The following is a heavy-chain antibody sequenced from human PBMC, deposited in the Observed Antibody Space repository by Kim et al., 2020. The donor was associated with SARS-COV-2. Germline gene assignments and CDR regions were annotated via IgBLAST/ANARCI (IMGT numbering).Heavy chain of an antibody. CDR3: ATYDSSGYRNGMDV. CDR1: GGTFSSYA. V-gene: IGHV1-69*04. J-gene: IGHJ6*02. Sequence: SVKVSCKASGGTFSSYAISWVRQAPGQGLEWMGRIIPILGIANYAQKFQGRVTITADKSTSTAYMELSSLRSEDTAVYYCATYDSSGYRNGMDVWGQGTTVTVSS. CDR2: IIPILGIA. D-gene: IGHD3-22*01.